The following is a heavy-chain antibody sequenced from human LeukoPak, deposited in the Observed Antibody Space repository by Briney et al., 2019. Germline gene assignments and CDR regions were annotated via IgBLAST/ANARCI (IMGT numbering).Heavy chain of an antibody. CDR2: ISSSSSTI. CDR1: GFTFSSYS. V-gene: IGHV3-48*01. J-gene: IGHJ4*02. D-gene: IGHD3-3*01. Sequence: GGSLRLSCAASGFTFSSYSMNWVRQAPGKGLEWVSYISSSSSTIYYADSVKGRFTISRDNAKNSLYLQMNSLRAEDTAVYYCARDGGFLEWLPLDYWGQGTLVTVSS. CDR3: ARDGGFLEWLPLDY.